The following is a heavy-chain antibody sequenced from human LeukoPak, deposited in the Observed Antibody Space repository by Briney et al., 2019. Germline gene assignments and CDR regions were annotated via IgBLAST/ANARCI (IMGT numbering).Heavy chain of an antibody. J-gene: IGHJ4*02. CDR1: GYTFTGYY. D-gene: IGHD2-2*01. CDR2: IIPILGIA. Sequence: ASVKVSCKASGYTFTGYYMHWVRQAPGQGLEWMGRIIPILGIANYAQKFQGRVTITADKSTSTAYMELSSLRSEDTAVYYCASADLGYCSSTSCTLDYWGQGTLVTVSS. CDR3: ASADLGYCSSTSCTLDY. V-gene: IGHV1-69*02.